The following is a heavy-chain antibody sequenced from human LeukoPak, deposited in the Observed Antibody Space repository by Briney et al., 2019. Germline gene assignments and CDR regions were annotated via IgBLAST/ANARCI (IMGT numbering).Heavy chain of an antibody. CDR1: GYTLTELS. CDR3: ATGWQRLVSGAFDI. CDR2: FDPEDGET. Sequence: ASVKVSCKVSGYTLTELSMHWVRQAPGKGLEWMGGFDPEDGETIYAQKFQGRVTMTEDTSTDTAYVELSSLRSEDTAVYYCATGWQRLVSGAFDIWGQGTMVTVSS. J-gene: IGHJ3*02. V-gene: IGHV1-24*01. D-gene: IGHD6-13*01.